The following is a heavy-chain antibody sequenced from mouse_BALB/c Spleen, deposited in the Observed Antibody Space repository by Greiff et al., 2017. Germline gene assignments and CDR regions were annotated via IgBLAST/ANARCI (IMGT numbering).Heavy chain of an antibody. CDR3: ARGDYDGAMDY. Sequence: DVMLVESGGGLVQPGGSLKLSCAASGFTFSSYTMSWVRQTPEKRLEWVAYISNGGGSTYYPDTVKGRFTISRDNAKNTLYLQMSSLKSEDTAMYYCARGDYDGAMDYWGQGTSVTVSS. CDR1: GFTFSSYT. J-gene: IGHJ4*01. V-gene: IGHV5-12-2*01. D-gene: IGHD2-4*01. CDR2: ISNGGGST.